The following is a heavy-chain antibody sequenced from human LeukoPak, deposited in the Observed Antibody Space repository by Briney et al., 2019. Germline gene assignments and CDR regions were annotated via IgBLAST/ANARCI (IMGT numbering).Heavy chain of an antibody. CDR1: GGSISSSSYY. Sequence: SETLSLTCTVSGGSISSSSYYWGWIRQPPGKGLEWIGSMYYSGSTYYNPSLKRRVTISVDTSKNQFSLKLSSVTAADTAVYYCARVVLLWFGETYNWFDPWGQGTLVTVSS. J-gene: IGHJ5*02. CDR2: MYYSGST. CDR3: ARVVLLWFGETYNWFDP. D-gene: IGHD3-10*01. V-gene: IGHV4-39*01.